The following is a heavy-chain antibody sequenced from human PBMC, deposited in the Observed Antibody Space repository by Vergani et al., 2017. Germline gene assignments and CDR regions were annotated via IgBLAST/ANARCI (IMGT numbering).Heavy chain of an antibody. CDR1: GGSFSGYY. CDR3: ARKSRNRKQA. D-gene: IGHD1-14*01. J-gene: IGHJ4*02. CDR2: INHSGST. Sequence: QVQLQQWGAALLKPSETLSLTCAVYGGSFSGYYWSWIRQPPGKGLEWIGEINHSGSTNYNPSLKSRVTISVDTSKNQFSLKLSSVTAADTAVYYCARKSRNRKQAWGQGTLVTVSS. V-gene: IGHV4-34*01.